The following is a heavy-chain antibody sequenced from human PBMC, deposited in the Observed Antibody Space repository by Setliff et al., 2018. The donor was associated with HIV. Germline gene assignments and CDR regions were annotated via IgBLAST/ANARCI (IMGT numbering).Heavy chain of an antibody. Sequence: PSETLSLTCAMYGDSFVDFYWNWIRQAPGKGLEWIVELNDRGHINYNPSLKSRVTISQDTSKRQFPLRMTSVTAAATAVYYCAIFFVTSVTTQDHWGQGTLVTVSS. CDR1: GDSFVDFY. V-gene: IGHV4-34*01. D-gene: IGHD4-17*01. CDR2: LNDRGHI. CDR3: AIFFVTSVTTQDH. J-gene: IGHJ4*02.